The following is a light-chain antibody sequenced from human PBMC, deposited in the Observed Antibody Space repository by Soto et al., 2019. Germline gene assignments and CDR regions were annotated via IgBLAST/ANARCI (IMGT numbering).Light chain of an antibody. J-gene: IGLJ2*01. Sequence: QSALTQPPSASGSPGQSVTISCTGTSSDIGRYDIVSWYQQLPGKVPKLIIYDVNKRPSGVPDRFSGSKSANTASLTVSGLQAEDEGDYYCSSCAGINNLIFGGGTKVTVL. CDR1: SSDIGRYDI. CDR2: DVN. CDR3: SSCAGINNLI. V-gene: IGLV2-8*01.